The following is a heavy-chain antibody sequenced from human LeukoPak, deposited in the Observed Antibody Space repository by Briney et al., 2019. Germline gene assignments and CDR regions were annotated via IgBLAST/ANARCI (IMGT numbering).Heavy chain of an antibody. D-gene: IGHD5-24*01. V-gene: IGHV1-46*01. CDR3: ARIRDGYNDAYDI. Sequence: ASVKVSCKASGYTFTRYYIHWVRQAPGQGLEWMGIINPSDGSTRDAQKFQGRVTMTTDTSTSTVYMDLSSLRSEDTAVYYCARIRDGYNDAYDIWGQGTMVTVSS. CDR2: INPSDGST. CDR1: GYTFTRYY. J-gene: IGHJ3*02.